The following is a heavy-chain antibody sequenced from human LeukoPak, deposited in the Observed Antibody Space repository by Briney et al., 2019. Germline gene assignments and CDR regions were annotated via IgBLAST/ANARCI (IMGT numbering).Heavy chain of an antibody. CDR1: GFTFNDYY. Sequence: PGGSLRLSCGASGFTFNDYYMTRIRQAPGKGLEWVSYISTHGSIIYYADSVKGRFTISRDNAKNSLYLQMNTLRAEDTAVYYCARVGLNDYGSGTYADYWGQGTLVTVSS. V-gene: IGHV3-11*04. D-gene: IGHD3-10*01. CDR3: ARVGLNDYGSGTYADY. J-gene: IGHJ4*02. CDR2: ISTHGSII.